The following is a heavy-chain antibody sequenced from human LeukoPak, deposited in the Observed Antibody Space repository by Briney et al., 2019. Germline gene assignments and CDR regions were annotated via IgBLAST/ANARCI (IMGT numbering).Heavy chain of an antibody. V-gene: IGHV4-59*08. CDR3: ARHRYTSSSSYFDF. CDR2: IYSSGST. CDR1: GGSFSGYY. Sequence: SETLSLTCAVYGGSFSGYYWTWIRQPPGKGPEWIGYIYSSGSTNYNPSLKSRVTISVDTSKNQFSLRLSSVAAADTAVYYCARHRYTSSSSYFDFWGQGTLVTVSS. J-gene: IGHJ4*02. D-gene: IGHD6-6*01.